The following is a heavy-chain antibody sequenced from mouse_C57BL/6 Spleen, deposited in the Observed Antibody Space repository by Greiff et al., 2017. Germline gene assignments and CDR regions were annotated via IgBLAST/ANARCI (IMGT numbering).Heavy chain of an antibody. Sequence: EVKLMESEGGLVQPGSSMKLSCTASGFTFSDYYMAWVRQVPEKGLEWVANINYDGSSTYYLDSLKSRFIISRDNAKNILYLQMSSLKSEDTATYYCARVDGWYFDVWGTGTTVTVSS. J-gene: IGHJ1*03. CDR1: GFTFSDYY. V-gene: IGHV5-16*01. D-gene: IGHD2-3*01. CDR2: INYDGSST. CDR3: ARVDGWYFDV.